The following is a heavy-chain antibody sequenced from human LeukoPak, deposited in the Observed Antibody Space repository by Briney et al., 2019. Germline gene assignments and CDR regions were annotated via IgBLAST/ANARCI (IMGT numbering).Heavy chain of an antibody. D-gene: IGHD1-26*01. CDR2: ITSYNGNT. Sequence: GASVKVSCKASGYTFTSYGITWVRQAPGQGLEWMGWITSYNGNTKYAQKFQGRVTMTTDTSTSTAYMELRSLRSDDTAVFYCARFSIVGAPLDYWGQGTLVTVSS. CDR1: GYTFTSYG. V-gene: IGHV1-18*01. J-gene: IGHJ4*02. CDR3: ARFSIVGAPLDY.